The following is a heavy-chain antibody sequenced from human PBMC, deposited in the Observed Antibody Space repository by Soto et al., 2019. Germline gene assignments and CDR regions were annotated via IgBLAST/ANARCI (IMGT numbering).Heavy chain of an antibody. D-gene: IGHD2-2*02. CDR2: IYHSGST. V-gene: IGHV4-4*02. Sequence: QVQLQDSCPGLGKPSGTLALNCAVSSGSISSSNWWSWVRQPPGKGLEWIGEIYHSGSTNYNPSRESRVTISVDKSKTQFSLKLSFVTAEDTAVSYCSRRPTIYYIDVCGNGTTVTVSS. CDR1: SGSISSSNW. CDR3: SRRPTIYYIDV. J-gene: IGHJ6*03.